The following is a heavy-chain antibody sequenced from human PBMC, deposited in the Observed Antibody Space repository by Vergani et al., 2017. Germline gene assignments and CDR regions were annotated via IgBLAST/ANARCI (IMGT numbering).Heavy chain of an antibody. J-gene: IGHJ6*03. CDR3: ARDKPHYHDYSNDYYYYYYMDV. V-gene: IGHV4-61*02. CDR1: GGSISSGSYY. CDR2: IYTSGST. Sequence: QVQLQESGPGLVKPSQTLSLTCTVSGGSISSGSYYWSWIRQPAGKGLEWIGRIYTSGSTNYNPSLKSRVTISVDTSKNQFSLKLSSVTAADTAVYYCARDKPHYHDYSNDYYYYYYMDVWGKGTTVTVSS. D-gene: IGHD4-11*01.